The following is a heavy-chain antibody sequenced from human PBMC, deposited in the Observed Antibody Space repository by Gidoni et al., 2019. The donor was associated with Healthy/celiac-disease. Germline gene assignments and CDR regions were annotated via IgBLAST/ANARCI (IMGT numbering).Heavy chain of an antibody. Sequence: QVQLVQSGAEVKKPGSSVKVSCKASGGTFSSYAINWVRQAPGQGLEWMGGIIPIFGTANYAQKFQGRVTITADESTSTAYMELSSLRSEDTAVYYCARDGGYYGSGSYSQPFDYWGQGTLVTVSS. J-gene: IGHJ4*02. CDR1: GGTFSSYA. CDR3: ARDGGYYGSGSYSQPFDY. D-gene: IGHD3-10*01. V-gene: IGHV1-69*01. CDR2: IIPIFGTA.